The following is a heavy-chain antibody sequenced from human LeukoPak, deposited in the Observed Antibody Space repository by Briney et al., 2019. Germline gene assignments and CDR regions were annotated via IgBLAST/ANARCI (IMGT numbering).Heavy chain of an antibody. J-gene: IGHJ4*02. CDR2: ISAYNGNT. CDR1: GYTFTSYG. CDR3: ARRVSTVTTKGLDY. D-gene: IGHD4-17*01. Sequence: ASVKVSCEASGYTFTSYGISWVRQAPGQGLEWMGWISAYNGNTNYAQKLQGRVTMTTDTSTSTAYMELRSLRSDDTAVYYCARRVSTVTTKGLDYWGQGTLVTVSS. V-gene: IGHV1-18*01.